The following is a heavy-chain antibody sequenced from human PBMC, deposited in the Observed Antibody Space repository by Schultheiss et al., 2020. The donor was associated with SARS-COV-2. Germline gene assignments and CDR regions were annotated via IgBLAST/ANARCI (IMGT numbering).Heavy chain of an antibody. J-gene: IGHJ5*02. D-gene: IGHD3/OR15-3a*01. Sequence: GGSLRLSCAASGFTFSSYSMNWVRQAPGKGLEWVSSISSSSSYIYYADSVKGRFTISRHNSKNTLYLQMNSLRAEDTAVYYCARGGRQNWFDPWGQGTLVTVSS. CDR2: ISSSSSYI. CDR1: GFTFSSYS. V-gene: IGHV3-21*04. CDR3: ARGGRQNWFDP.